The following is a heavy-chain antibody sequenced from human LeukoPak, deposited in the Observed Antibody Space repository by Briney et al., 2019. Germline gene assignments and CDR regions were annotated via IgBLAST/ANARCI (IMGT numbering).Heavy chain of an antibody. J-gene: IGHJ4*02. Sequence: GGSLRLSCAASGFTVSSNYMSWVRQAPGKGLEWVSVIYSGGSTYYADSVKGRFTISRDNSKNTLYLQMNSLRAEDTAVYYCAKEDGDYATAYFDYWGQGTLVTVSS. CDR1: GFTVSSNY. CDR3: AKEDGDYATAYFDY. D-gene: IGHD4-17*01. V-gene: IGHV3-53*01. CDR2: IYSGGST.